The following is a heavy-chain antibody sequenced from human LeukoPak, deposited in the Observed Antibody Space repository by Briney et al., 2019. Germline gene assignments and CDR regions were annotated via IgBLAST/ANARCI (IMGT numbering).Heavy chain of an antibody. J-gene: IGHJ6*02. Sequence: SQTLSLTCAISGDSFSSNSAAWNWIRQSPSRGLEWLGRTYYRSKWYNDYAVSVKSRITINPDTSKNQFSLQLNSVTPEDTAVYYCARDGGGGYYDSSGYYQATPLYGMDVWGQGTTVTVSS. CDR2: TYYRSKWYN. CDR1: GDSFSSNSAA. V-gene: IGHV6-1*01. CDR3: ARDGGGGYYDSSGYYQATPLYGMDV. D-gene: IGHD3-22*01.